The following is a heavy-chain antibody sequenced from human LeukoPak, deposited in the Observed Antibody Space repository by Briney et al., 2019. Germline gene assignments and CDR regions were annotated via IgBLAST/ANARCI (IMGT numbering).Heavy chain of an antibody. J-gene: IGHJ4*02. CDR1: GFTFSSYS. CDR2: ISSSSSYI. Sequence: AGGSLRLSCAASGFTFSSYSMNWVRQAPGKGLEWVSSISSSSSYIYYADSVKGRFTISRDNAKNSLYLQMNSLRAEDTAVYYCARDINYYDSSGSLGYWGQGTLVTVSS. V-gene: IGHV3-21*01. CDR3: ARDINYYDSSGSLGY. D-gene: IGHD3-22*01.